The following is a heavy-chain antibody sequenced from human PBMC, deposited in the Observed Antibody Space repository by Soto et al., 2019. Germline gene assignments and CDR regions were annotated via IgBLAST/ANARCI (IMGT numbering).Heavy chain of an antibody. CDR1: RYTFISYA. V-gene: IGHV1-18*01. CDR2: ISPYNGDT. Sequence: QVQLVQSGAEVKKPGASVKVSCKASRYTFISYAISWVRQAPGQGLEWMGWISPYNGDTNYAQRFQGRVTMTTDTASSTAYMELRSLRSDDTAVYYCARDRGYCSGGRCSSDWFDPWGQGNLVTVSS. D-gene: IGHD2-15*01. J-gene: IGHJ5*02. CDR3: ARDRGYCSGGRCSSDWFDP.